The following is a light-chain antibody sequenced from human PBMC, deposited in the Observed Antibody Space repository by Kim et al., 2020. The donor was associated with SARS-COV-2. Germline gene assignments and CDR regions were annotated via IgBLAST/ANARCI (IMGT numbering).Light chain of an antibody. CDR1: RRVSSS. V-gene: IGKV3-15*01. CDR3: QQYNNWPPHT. CDR2: GAS. J-gene: IGKJ2*01. Sequence: SPGEKATLSCRASRRVSSSLAWYQQQPVQAPRLLIYGASTRATGTPARFSGSGSGTEFTLTISSLQSEDFALYYCQQYNNWPPHTFGQGTKLEI.